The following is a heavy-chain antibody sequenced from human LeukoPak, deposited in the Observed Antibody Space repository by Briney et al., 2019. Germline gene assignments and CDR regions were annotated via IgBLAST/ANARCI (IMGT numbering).Heavy chain of an antibody. CDR1: GCSISSYY. CDR3: ARVASTYYYGSGSYGWFDP. D-gene: IGHD3-10*01. CDR2: TYYSGST. J-gene: IGHJ5*02. Sequence: SETLSLTCTVCGCSISSYYWSWMRQPPGKGLEWIGYTYYSGSTNYNPSLKSRVTISVDTSKNQFSLKLSSVTAADTAVYYCARVASTYYYGSGSYGWFDPWGQGTLVTVSS. V-gene: IGHV4-59*01.